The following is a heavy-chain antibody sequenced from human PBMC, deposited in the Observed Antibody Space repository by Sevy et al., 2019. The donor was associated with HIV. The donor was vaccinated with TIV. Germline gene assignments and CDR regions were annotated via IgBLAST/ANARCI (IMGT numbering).Heavy chain of an antibody. V-gene: IGHV1-18*01. Sequence: ASVKVSCKASGYTFTNYGISWVRQAPGQGLEWMGWISAYNGNTNYAQKLQGRVTMTTDTSTTTAYLELRSLRSEDTVVYYCARDRVGRSSSNWDRIVAFDIWGQGTMVTVSS. CDR2: ISAYNGNT. CDR3: ARDRVGRSSSNWDRIVAFDI. CDR1: GYTFTNYG. J-gene: IGHJ3*02. D-gene: IGHD6-13*01.